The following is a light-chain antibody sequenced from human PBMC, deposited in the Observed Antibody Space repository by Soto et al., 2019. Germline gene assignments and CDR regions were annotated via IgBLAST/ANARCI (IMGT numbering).Light chain of an antibody. CDR2: EVS. CDR3: RSYTSTTTLYV. CDR1: SSDIGVYNY. J-gene: IGLJ1*01. Sequence: QSALTQPASVSGVPGQSITISCTGSSSDIGVYNYVSWYQQHPGKAPKLMIYEVSNRPSGVSNRFSGSKSGNTASLTISGLQADDEADYYCRSYTSTTTLYVFGTGTKLTVL. V-gene: IGLV2-14*01.